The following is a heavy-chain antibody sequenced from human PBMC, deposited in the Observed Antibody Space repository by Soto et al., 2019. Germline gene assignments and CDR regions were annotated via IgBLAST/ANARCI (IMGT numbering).Heavy chain of an antibody. Sequence: PSETLSLTCAVYGGSFSGYYWRRIHQPPGKGLEWIGEINLSGSTNYNPSLKSRITISVDTSNNHFSLKLSSGTAADTAVYYCARGARSSYFECLGQVTRVTFSS. CDR3: ARGARSSYFEC. J-gene: IGHJ4*02. V-gene: IGHV4-34*01. D-gene: IGHD6-6*01. CDR1: GGSFSGYY. CDR2: INLSGST.